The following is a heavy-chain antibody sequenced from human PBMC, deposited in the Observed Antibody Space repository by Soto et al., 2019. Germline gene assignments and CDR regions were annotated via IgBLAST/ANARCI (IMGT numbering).Heavy chain of an antibody. Sequence: PSETLSLTCAVSGGSISSGGYSWSWIRQPPGKGLEWIGYIYHSGSTNYNPSLKSRVTISVDTSKNQFSLKLSSVTAADTAVYYCARGYCSGGSCYPSRWNWFDPWGQGTLVTVSS. D-gene: IGHD2-15*01. J-gene: IGHJ5*02. V-gene: IGHV4-30-2*05. CDR2: IYHSGST. CDR1: GGSISSGGYS. CDR3: ARGYCSGGSCYPSRWNWFDP.